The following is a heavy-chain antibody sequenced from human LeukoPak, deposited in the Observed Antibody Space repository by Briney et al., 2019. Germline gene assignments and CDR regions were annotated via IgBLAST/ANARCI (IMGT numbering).Heavy chain of an antibody. V-gene: IGHV4-4*07. CDR2: IYSRGST. D-gene: IGHD6-13*01. Sequence: SETLSLTCTVSGDSISSYSWSWIRQPAGKGLEWIGRIYSRGSTKYNPSPKSRVTMSLDTSKKQFSLKLRSATAADTAVYYCARLINKPIAATGTGPFDHWGQGTLVXXSS. J-gene: IGHJ4*02. CDR1: GDSISSYS. CDR3: ARLINKPIAATGTGPFDH.